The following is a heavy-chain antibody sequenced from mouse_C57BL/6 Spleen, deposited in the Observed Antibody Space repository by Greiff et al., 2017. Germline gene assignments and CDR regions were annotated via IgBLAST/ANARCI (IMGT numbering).Heavy chain of an antibody. D-gene: IGHD2-3*01. CDR3: TTTRLLLY. J-gene: IGHJ2*01. V-gene: IGHV14-4*01. CDR2: FNPENGDT. Sequence: EVKLQESGAELVRPSASVYLSCTASGFNIKDDYMRWVKLRPPQGLVWIGWFNPENGDTEYASTFQDQASITADTSSNTAYLQLSSLTSEDTAGYYCTTTRLLLYWGQGTTLTVSS. CDR1: GFNIKDDY.